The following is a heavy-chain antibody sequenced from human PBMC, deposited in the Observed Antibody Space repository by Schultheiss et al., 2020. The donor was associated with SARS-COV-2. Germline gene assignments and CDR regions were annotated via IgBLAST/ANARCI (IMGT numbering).Heavy chain of an antibody. J-gene: IGHJ4*02. D-gene: IGHD6-6*01. Sequence: GGSLRLSCAASGFTFSSYAMSWVRQAPGKGLEWVSTISASGNSVWYADSVKGHFSISRDNSKNTVFLQTNSLRDEDTAVYYCARDGLSIAARPVGGGDYWGQGTLVTVSS. CDR2: ISASGNSV. CDR1: GFTFSSYA. CDR3: ARDGLSIAARPVGGGDY. V-gene: IGHV3-23*01.